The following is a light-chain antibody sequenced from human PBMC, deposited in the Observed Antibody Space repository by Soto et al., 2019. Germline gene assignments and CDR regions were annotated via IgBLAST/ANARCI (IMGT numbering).Light chain of an antibody. CDR3: QQSYSTPWG. J-gene: IGKJ1*01. V-gene: IGKV1-39*01. CDR1: QSISSY. Sequence: DIQMTQSPSSLSASVGDRVTITCRASQSISSYLNWYQQKPGKAPKLLIYAASSLQSGDPSRFRGSGSGTDFTLTISSLQPEDFATYYCQQSYSTPWGFGQGTKVEIK. CDR2: AAS.